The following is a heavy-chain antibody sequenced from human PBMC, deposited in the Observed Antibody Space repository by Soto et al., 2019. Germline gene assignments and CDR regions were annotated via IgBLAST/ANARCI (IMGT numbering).Heavy chain of an antibody. Sequence: QVQLQESGPGLVKPSDTLSLTCAVSGYSISSSNWWGWIRQPPGKGLEWIGYIYYSGTTYYNPSRKSXXTXSXXTSKNQFSLKLTSVTAVDTAVYYCARREIEGPIDCWGQGTLVTVSS. D-gene: IGHD1-26*01. CDR2: IYYSGTT. CDR3: ARREIEGPIDC. V-gene: IGHV4-28*01. CDR1: GYSISSSNW. J-gene: IGHJ4*02.